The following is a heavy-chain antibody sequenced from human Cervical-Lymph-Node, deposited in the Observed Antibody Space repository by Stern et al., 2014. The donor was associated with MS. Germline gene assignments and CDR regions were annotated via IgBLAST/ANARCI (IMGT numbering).Heavy chain of an antibody. CDR2: IIPIFGTA. J-gene: IGHJ6*02. D-gene: IGHD1-26*01. CDR1: GGTFSSYA. V-gene: IGHV1-69*01. Sequence: VQLEESGAEVKKPGSSVKVSCKASGGTFSSYAIRWVRQAPGKGLEWMGGIIPIFGTANYAQKFQGRVTITADESTSTAYMELSSLRSEDTAVYYCARGELKEGLVRGMDVWGQGTTVTVSS. CDR3: ARGELKEGLVRGMDV.